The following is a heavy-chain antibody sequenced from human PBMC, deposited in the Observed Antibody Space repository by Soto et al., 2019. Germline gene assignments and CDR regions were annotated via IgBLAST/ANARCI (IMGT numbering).Heavy chain of an antibody. CDR3: VRDSADLPSALYYFDN. CDR1: GYTFTTHY. J-gene: IGHJ4*02. D-gene: IGHD2-2*01. CDR2: TNPSGGGT. Sequence: QVQLVQSGAEVKKPGASVKVSCKASGYTFTTHYIHWVRQVPGQGLEWLGMTNPSGGGTSSAQKCQGRVTFTRDTSTSTVYRELSSLRAEDTAVYDCVRDSADLPSALYYFDNWGQGTPLTVSS. V-gene: IGHV1-46*01.